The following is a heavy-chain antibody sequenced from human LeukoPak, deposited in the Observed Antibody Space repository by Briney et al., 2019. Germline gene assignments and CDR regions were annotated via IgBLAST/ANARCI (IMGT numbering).Heavy chain of an antibody. CDR2: ISYDGNNK. CDR1: GFTFSNYA. Sequence: GTSLRLSCAASGFTFSNYAMHWVRQAPGKGLEWVAVISYDGNNKYHADSVKGRFTISRDNSKNTLYLQMNSLRAEDTAVYYCARTSGESTAALRAPFDYWGQGTLATASS. D-gene: IGHD6-6*01. CDR3: ARTSGESTAALRAPFDY. J-gene: IGHJ4*02. V-gene: IGHV3-30*04.